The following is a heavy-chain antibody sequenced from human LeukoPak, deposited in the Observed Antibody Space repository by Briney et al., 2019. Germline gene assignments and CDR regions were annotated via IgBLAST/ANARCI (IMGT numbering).Heavy chain of an antibody. CDR3: ARVTSYYDTRDY. CDR1: GGSISSSSYY. V-gene: IGHV4-39*07. D-gene: IGHD3-22*01. CDR2: IYDSGST. Sequence: SETLSLTCTVSGGSISSSSYYWGWIRQPPGKGLEWIGSIYDSGSTYYNPSLKSRVTISVDTSKNQFSLKLSSVTAADTAVYYCARVTSYYDTRDYWGQGTLVTVSS. J-gene: IGHJ4*02.